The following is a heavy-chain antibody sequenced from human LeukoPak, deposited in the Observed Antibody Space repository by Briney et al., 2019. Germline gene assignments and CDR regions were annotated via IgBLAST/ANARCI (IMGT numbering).Heavy chain of an antibody. Sequence: PGGSLRLSCAASGFTFSSYSMNWVRQAPGKGLEWVSSISSSSSYIYYADSVKGRFTISRDNAKNSLYLQMNSLRAEDTAVYYCAREQQLFRYFDYWGQGTLVTVSS. CDR3: AREQQLFRYFDY. J-gene: IGHJ4*02. V-gene: IGHV3-21*01. CDR2: ISSSSSYI. D-gene: IGHD6-13*01. CDR1: GFTFSSYS.